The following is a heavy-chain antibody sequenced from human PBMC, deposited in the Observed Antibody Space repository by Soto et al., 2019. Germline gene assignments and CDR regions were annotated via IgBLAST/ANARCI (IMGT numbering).Heavy chain of an antibody. J-gene: IGHJ6*02. CDR3: ARDRRVTTQYYYYYYGMDV. Sequence: ASVKVSCKASGGTFSSYAISWVRQAPGQGLEWMGGIIPIFGTANYAQKFQGRVTITADESTSTAYMELSSLRSEDTAVYYCARDRRVTTQYYYYYYGMDVWGQGTTVTVSS. D-gene: IGHD4-17*01. CDR2: IIPIFGTA. V-gene: IGHV1-69*13. CDR1: GGTFSSYA.